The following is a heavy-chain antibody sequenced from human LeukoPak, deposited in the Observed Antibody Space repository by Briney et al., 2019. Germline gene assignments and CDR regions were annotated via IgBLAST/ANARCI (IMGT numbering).Heavy chain of an antibody. CDR2: IKQDGSEK. CDR1: GFTFSSYA. CDR3: AREDYGVLGPFVFDY. J-gene: IGHJ4*02. V-gene: IGHV3-7*01. Sequence: QSGGSLRLSCAASGFTFSSYAMSWVRQAPGKGLEWVANIKQDGSEKYYADSVKGRFTISRDNAKNSLYLQMNSLRAEDTAVYYCAREDYGVLGPFVFDYWGQGTLVTVSS. D-gene: IGHD4-17*01.